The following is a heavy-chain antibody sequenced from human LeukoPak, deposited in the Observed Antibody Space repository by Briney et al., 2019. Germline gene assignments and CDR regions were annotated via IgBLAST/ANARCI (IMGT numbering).Heavy chain of an antibody. D-gene: IGHD3-22*01. V-gene: IGHV3-30*02. Sequence: GGSLRLSCAASGFTFSSYGMHWVRQAPGKGLEWVAFIRYDGSSKYYADSVKGRFTISRDNSKNTLYLQMNSLRAEDTAVYYCAKDPTGYYYDSSGYYGGYWGQGTLVTVSS. CDR3: AKDPTGYYYDSSGYYGGY. CDR2: IRYDGSSK. J-gene: IGHJ4*02. CDR1: GFTFSSYG.